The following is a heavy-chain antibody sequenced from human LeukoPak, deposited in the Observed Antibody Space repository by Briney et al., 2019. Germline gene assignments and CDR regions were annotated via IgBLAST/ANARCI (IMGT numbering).Heavy chain of an antibody. CDR3: ARERGAAAGEYYYYGMDV. CDR2: IKQDGSEK. D-gene: IGHD6-13*01. CDR1: GFTFSSYW. V-gene: IGHV3-7*01. J-gene: IGHJ6*02. Sequence: GGSLRLSCAASGFTFSSYWMSWVRQAPGKGLEWVANIKQDGSEKYYVDSVKGRFTISRDNAKNSLYLQMNSLRAEDTAVYYCARERGAAAGEYYYYGMDVWGQGTTVTVSS.